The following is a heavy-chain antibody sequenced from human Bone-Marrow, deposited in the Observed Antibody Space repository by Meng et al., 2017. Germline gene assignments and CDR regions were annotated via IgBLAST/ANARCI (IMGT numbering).Heavy chain of an antibody. J-gene: IGHJ3*02. CDR3: ARPNSGSYYTDAFDI. D-gene: IGHD3-10*01. Sequence: SETLSLTCTVSGGSISSSSYYWGWIRQPPGKGLEWIGSIYYSVSTYYNPSLKSRVTISVDTSKNQFSLKLSSVTAADTAVYYCARPNSGSYYTDAFDIWGQGTMVTVSS. CDR2: IYYSVST. CDR1: GGSISSSSYY. V-gene: IGHV4-39*07.